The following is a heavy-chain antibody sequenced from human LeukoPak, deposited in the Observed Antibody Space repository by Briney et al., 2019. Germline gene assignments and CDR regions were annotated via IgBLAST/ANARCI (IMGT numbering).Heavy chain of an antibody. D-gene: IGHD4-17*01. CDR1: GFTFSSYW. V-gene: IGHV3-23*01. Sequence: GGSLRLSCAASGFTFSSYWMSWVRQAPGKGLEWVSAISGSGGSTYYADSVKGRFTISGDNSKNTLYLQMNSLRAEDTAVYYCAKRSHDYGDYVVDYWGQGTLVTVSS. CDR2: ISGSGGST. CDR3: AKRSHDYGDYVVDY. J-gene: IGHJ4*02.